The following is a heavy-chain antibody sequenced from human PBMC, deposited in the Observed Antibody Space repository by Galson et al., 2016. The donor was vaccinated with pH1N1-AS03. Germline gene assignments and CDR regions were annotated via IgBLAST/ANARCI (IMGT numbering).Heavy chain of an antibody. CDR1: GDSFNTYW. CDR2: IYPGDSDT. CDR3: ARRGHCTGISCYDLDS. V-gene: IGHV5-51*03. D-gene: IGHD2-2*01. Sequence: QSGAEVKKPGESLKISCKGSGDSFNTYWIGWVRQMPGKGLEWMGIIYPGDSDTRYSPSFQGHVTISADASISTAYLQWSSLKASDTAIYYCARRGHCTGISCYDLDSWGQGTMVTVSP. J-gene: IGHJ4*02.